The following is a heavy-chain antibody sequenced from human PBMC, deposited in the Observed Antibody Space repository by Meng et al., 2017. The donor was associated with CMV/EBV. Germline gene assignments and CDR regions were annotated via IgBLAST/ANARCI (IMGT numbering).Heavy chain of an antibody. V-gene: IGHV3-43*01. D-gene: IGHD3-22*01. CDR3: AKDIGYDSSGSKSYGMDV. Sequence: GESLKISCAASGFTFDDYTMHWVRQAPGKGLEWVSLISCDGGSTYYADSVKGRFTISRDNSKNSLYLQMNSLRTEDTALYYCAKDIGYDSSGSKSYGMDVWGQGTTVTVSS. J-gene: IGHJ6*02. CDR1: GFTFDDYT. CDR2: ISCDGGST.